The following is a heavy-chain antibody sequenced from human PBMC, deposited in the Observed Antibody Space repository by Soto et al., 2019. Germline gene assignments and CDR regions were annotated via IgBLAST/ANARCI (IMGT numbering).Heavy chain of an antibody. V-gene: IGHV3-33*01. CDR2: IWYDGSNK. Sequence: QVQLVESGGGVVQPGRSLRLSCAASGFTFSSYGMHWVRQAPGKGLEWVAVIWYDGSNKYYADSVKGRFTISRDNSKNTLYLQMNSLRAEDTAVYYCARVEGRYYDSSGYYYTTDYWGQGTLVTVSS. CDR3: ARVEGRYYDSSGYYYTTDY. D-gene: IGHD3-22*01. CDR1: GFTFSSYG. J-gene: IGHJ4*02.